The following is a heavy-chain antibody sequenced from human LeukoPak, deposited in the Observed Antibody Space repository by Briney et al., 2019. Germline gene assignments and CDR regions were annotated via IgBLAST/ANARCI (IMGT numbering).Heavy chain of an antibody. CDR2: INPSGGST. V-gene: IGHV1-46*01. Sequence: ASVKVSCKASGYTFTSYYMHWVRQAPGQGLEWMGIINPSGGSTSYAQKFQGRVTMTRDTSTSTVYMELSSLRSEDTAVYYCATAYYCSSTSCYITYFDYWGQGTLVTVSS. D-gene: IGHD2-2*02. J-gene: IGHJ4*02. CDR3: ATAYYCSSTSCYITYFDY. CDR1: GYTFTSYY.